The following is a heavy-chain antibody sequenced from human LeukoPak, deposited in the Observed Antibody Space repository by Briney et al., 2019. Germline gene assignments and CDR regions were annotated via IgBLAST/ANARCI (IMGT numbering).Heavy chain of an antibody. CDR1: GFTFSSYS. CDR2: ISSSSSYI. D-gene: IGHD3-3*01. J-gene: IGHJ4*02. CDR3: AKDIHYDFWSGYIDY. V-gene: IGHV3-21*04. Sequence: GGSLRLSCAASGFTFSSYSMNWVRQAPGKGLEWVSSISSSSSYIYYADSVKGRFTISRDNAKNSLYLQMNSLRAEDTALYYCAKDIHYDFWSGYIDYWGQGTLVTVSS.